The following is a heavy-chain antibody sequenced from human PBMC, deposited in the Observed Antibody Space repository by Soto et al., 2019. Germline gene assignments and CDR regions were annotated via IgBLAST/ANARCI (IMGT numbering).Heavy chain of an antibody. J-gene: IGHJ5*02. CDR1: GYSISSGYY. V-gene: IGHV4-38-2*01. CDR2: IYHSGST. Sequence: KTSETLSLTCAVSGYSISSGYYWGWIRQPPGKGLEWIGSIYHSGSTYYNPSLKSRVTISVDTSKNQFSLKLSPVTAADTAVYYCARSPAAAGTFWFDPWGQGTLVTVSS. CDR3: ARSPAAAGTFWFDP. D-gene: IGHD6-13*01.